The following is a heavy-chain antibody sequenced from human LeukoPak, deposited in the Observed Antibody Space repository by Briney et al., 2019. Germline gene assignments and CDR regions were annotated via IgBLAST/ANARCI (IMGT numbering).Heavy chain of an antibody. CDR3: ARAKYSSGCWHY. CDR1: GFTFSSYE. Sequence: PGGSLRLSCAASGFTFSSYEMNWVRQAPGKGLEWVSYISSSGSTIYYADSVKGRFTISRDNAKNSLYLQMNSLRAEDTAVCYCARAKYSSGCWHYWGQGTLVTVSS. CDR2: ISSSGSTI. D-gene: IGHD6-19*01. J-gene: IGHJ4*02. V-gene: IGHV3-48*03.